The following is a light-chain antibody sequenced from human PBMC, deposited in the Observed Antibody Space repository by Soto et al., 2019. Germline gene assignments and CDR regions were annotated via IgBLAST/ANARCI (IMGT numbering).Light chain of an antibody. V-gene: IGKV1-5*01. Sequence: DIQMTQSPSTLSASVGDRVTITCRASQGISKWLAWYQQKPGKAPKLLIYGASSLENGVPSRFSGSGSGTEFTLTISSLQHDDFATYFCQQYNSYAMWSFGQGTKVDLK. CDR1: QGISKW. CDR2: GAS. CDR3: QQYNSYAMWS. J-gene: IGKJ1*01.